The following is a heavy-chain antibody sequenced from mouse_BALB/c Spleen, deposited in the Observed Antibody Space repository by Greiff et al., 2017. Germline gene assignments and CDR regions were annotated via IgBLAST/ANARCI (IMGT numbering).Heavy chain of an antibody. J-gene: IGHJ3*01. D-gene: IGHD2-3*01. Sequence: EVKVVESGGGLVRPGGSLKLSCAASGFTFSDYYMYWVRQTPEKRLEWVATISDGGSYTYYPDSLKGRFTISRDNAKNNLYLQMSSLKSEDTAMYYGARDGADGYKAYWGQGTLVTVSA. CDR2: ISDGGSYT. CDR3: ARDGADGYKAY. CDR1: GFTFSDYY. V-gene: IGHV5-4*02.